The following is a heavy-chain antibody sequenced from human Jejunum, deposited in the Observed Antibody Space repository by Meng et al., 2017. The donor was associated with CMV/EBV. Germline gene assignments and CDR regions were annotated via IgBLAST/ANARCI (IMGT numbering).Heavy chain of an antibody. CDR1: GDTLAGYY. Sequence: SCKTSGDTLAGYYIHWVRQAPGQGLEWMGWINPNTGGRVYAQKFQGRVTMTRDTSVSTAYMEVSSLRSDDTAVYYCASVWGGYYRFWGQGTLVTVSS. D-gene: IGHD3-3*01. CDR3: ASVWGGYYRF. CDR2: INPNTGGR. V-gene: IGHV1-2*02. J-gene: IGHJ4*02.